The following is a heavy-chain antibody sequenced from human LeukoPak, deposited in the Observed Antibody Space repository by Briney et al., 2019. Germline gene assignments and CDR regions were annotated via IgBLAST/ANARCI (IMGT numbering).Heavy chain of an antibody. CDR2: INSDGINT. Sequence: GGSLRLSCAASGFTFSNYWMHWVRQAPGKGLVWVSRINSDGINTSYADSVKGRFTISRDNSKNTLYLQMNSLRAEDTAVYYCPRDLLPAAGEYYFDYWGQGTLVTVSS. V-gene: IGHV3-74*01. CDR3: PRDLLPAAGEYYFDY. D-gene: IGHD6-13*01. J-gene: IGHJ4*02. CDR1: GFTFSNYW.